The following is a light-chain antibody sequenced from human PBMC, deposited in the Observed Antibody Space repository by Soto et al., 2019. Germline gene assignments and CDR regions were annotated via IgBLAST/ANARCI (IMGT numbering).Light chain of an antibody. CDR2: AAS. J-gene: IGKJ5*01. CDR3: QNYNSAPIT. CDR1: QTISNY. Sequence: DIQMTQSPSSLSASVGDSVTITCRASQTISNYLNWYQQKPGKAPKLLIYAASNLQSGVPSRFRGGGSGTNFTLTISSLQPEDVGTYYCQNYNSAPITFGQGTRLEIK. V-gene: IGKV1-27*01.